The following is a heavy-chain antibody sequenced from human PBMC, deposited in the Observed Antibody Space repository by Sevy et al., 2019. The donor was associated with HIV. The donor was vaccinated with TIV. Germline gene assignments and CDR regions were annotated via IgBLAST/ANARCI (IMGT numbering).Heavy chain of an antibody. D-gene: IGHD3-16*01. CDR1: GGSFSGYY. J-gene: IGHJ4*02. CDR3: ARGPHQMGVDFFDY. CDR2: INHSGST. V-gene: IGHV4-34*01. Sequence: SETLSLTCAVYGGSFSGYYWSWIRQPPGKWLEWIGEINHSGSTNYNPSLKSRVTISVDTSKNQFSLKLSSVTAADTAVYYCARGPHQMGVDFFDYWGQGTLVTVSS.